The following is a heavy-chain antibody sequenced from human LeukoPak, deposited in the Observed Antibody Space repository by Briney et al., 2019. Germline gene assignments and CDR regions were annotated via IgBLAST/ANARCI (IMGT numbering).Heavy chain of an antibody. D-gene: IGHD5-18*01. CDR3: ARGFRDTAMFLDY. V-gene: IGHV3-48*03. CDR1: GISFSSYE. J-gene: IGHJ4*02. Sequence: GGSLRLSCAASGISFSSYEMNWVRQAPGKGLEWISCISSSGTTMYYADSVKGRFTISRDNAKNSLYLQMDSLRAEDTAVYYCARGFRDTAMFLDYWGQGTLVTVSS. CDR2: ISSSGTTM.